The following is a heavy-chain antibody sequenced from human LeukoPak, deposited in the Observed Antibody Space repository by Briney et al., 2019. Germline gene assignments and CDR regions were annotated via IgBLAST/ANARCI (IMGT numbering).Heavy chain of an antibody. Sequence: GGSLRLSCAASGFTFSSYGMSWVRQAPGKGLEWVSAISGSGGSTYYADSVKGRFTISRDNFKNTLYLQVNSLRAEDTAVYYCAKDRRNYYDSSGYYDYWGQGTLVTVSS. CDR2: ISGSGGST. D-gene: IGHD3-22*01. J-gene: IGHJ4*02. CDR1: GFTFSSYG. V-gene: IGHV3-23*01. CDR3: AKDRRNYYDSSGYYDY.